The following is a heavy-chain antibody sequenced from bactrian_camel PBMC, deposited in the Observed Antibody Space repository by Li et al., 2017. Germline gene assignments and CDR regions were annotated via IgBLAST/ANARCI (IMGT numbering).Heavy chain of an antibody. D-gene: IGHD2*01. Sequence: QVQLVESGGGSAQPGGSLRASCVASGYVMKSGCMGWFSQTPGKEREVVAAFGPSNTWYANSVKGRFTLSRDDANNTMYLQMSKLTTEDTAMYYCAANFGPYCSGPYLARRANFLGQGTQVTVS. J-gene: IGHJ4*01. V-gene: IGHV3S54*01. CDR1: GYVMKSGC. CDR2: FGPSNT.